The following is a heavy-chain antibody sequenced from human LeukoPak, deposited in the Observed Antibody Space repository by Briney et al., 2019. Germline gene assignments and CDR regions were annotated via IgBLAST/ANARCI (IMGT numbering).Heavy chain of an antibody. J-gene: IGHJ4*02. Sequence: GGSLRLSCAASGFTVSSNYMIWVRLAPGKGLEWVSVIYSGGSTYYADSVKGRFTISRDNSKNTLYLQMNSLRAEDTAVYYCASASSSSPWRFDYWGQGTLVTVSS. CDR1: GFTVSSNY. CDR3: ASASSSSPWRFDY. D-gene: IGHD6-6*01. V-gene: IGHV3-53*01. CDR2: IYSGGST.